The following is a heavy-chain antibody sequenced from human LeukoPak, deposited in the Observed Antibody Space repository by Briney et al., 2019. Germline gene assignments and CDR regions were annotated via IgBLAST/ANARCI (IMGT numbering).Heavy chain of an antibody. Sequence: SETLSLTCTVSGYSISSGYYWGWIRQPPGKGLEWIGSIYHSGSTYYNPSLKSRVTISVDTSKNQFSLKLSSVTAADAAVYYCAKGKGRAAAYNWFDPWGQGTLVTVSS. D-gene: IGHD6-13*01. J-gene: IGHJ5*02. CDR2: IYHSGST. CDR1: GYSISSGYY. CDR3: AKGKGRAAAYNWFDP. V-gene: IGHV4-38-2*02.